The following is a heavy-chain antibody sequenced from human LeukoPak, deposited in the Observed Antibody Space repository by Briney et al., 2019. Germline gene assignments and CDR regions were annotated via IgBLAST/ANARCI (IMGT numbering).Heavy chain of an antibody. CDR3: ARGAGYSYEAYYYYMDV. J-gene: IGHJ6*03. D-gene: IGHD5-18*01. Sequence: SETLSLTCTVSGGSISSSSYYWGWIRQPPGKGLEWIGSIYYSGSTYYNPSLKSRVTISVDTSKNQFSLKLSSVTAADTAVYYCARGAGYSYEAYYYYMDVWGKGTTVTVSS. CDR1: GGSISSSSYY. V-gene: IGHV4-39*07. CDR2: IYYSGST.